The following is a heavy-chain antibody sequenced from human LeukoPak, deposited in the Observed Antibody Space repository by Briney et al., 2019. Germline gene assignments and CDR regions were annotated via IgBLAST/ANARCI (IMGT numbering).Heavy chain of an antibody. CDR3: ARDQYCSGGSCYDRFFDY. CDR1: GYTFTSYG. D-gene: IGHD2-15*01. Sequence: ASVKVSCKASGYTFTSYGISWVRQAPGQGLEWMGWISAYNGNTNYAQKLQGRVTMTTDTSTSTAYMELRSLRSDDTAVYYCARDQYCSGGSCYDRFFDYWGQGTLVTVSS. J-gene: IGHJ4*02. CDR2: ISAYNGNT. V-gene: IGHV1-18*01.